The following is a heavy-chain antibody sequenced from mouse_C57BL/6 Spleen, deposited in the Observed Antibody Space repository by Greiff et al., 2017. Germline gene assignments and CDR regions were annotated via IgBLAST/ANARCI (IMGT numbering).Heavy chain of an antibody. D-gene: IGHD2-3*01. V-gene: IGHV5-4*01. CDR2: ISDGGSYT. CDR1: GFTFSSYA. Sequence: EVKLMESGGGLVKPGGSLKLSCAASGFTFSSYAMSWVRQTPEKRLEWVATISDGGSYTYYPDNVKGRFTISRDNAKNNLFLQMSHLKSEDTAMYYCAREGDGYYPAWFAYWGQGTLVTVSA. J-gene: IGHJ3*01. CDR3: AREGDGYYPAWFAY.